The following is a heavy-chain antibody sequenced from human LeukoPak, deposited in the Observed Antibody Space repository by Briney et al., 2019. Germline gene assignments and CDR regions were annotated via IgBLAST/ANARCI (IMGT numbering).Heavy chain of an antibody. Sequence: GGSLRLSCAASGFTFDDYGMSWVRQAPGKGLEWVSGINWNGGSTGYADSVKGRFTTSRDNAKNSLYLQMNSLRAEDTALYYCARGFGYYGSGTYYYYMDVWGKGTTVTVSS. J-gene: IGHJ6*03. CDR2: INWNGGST. D-gene: IGHD3-10*01. V-gene: IGHV3-20*04. CDR1: GFTFDDYG. CDR3: ARGFGYYGSGTYYYYMDV.